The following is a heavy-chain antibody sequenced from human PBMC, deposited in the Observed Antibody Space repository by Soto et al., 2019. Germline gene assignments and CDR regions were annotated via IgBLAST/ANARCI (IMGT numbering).Heavy chain of an antibody. J-gene: IGHJ6*02. V-gene: IGHV1-2*04. CDR1: GYTFTGYY. CDR3: ARGRVGATIDYYCYYGMDV. CDR2: INPNSGGT. D-gene: IGHD1-26*01. Sequence: QVQLVQSGAEVKKPGASVKVSCKASGYTFTGYYMHWVRQAPGQGLEWMGWINPNSGGTNYAQKFQGWVTMTRDTSISTAYMGLSRLSSDDTAVYYCARGRVGATIDYYCYYGMDVWGQGTTVTVSS.